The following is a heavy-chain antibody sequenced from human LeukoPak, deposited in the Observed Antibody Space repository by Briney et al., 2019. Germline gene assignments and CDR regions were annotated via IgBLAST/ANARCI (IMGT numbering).Heavy chain of an antibody. CDR1: GYTFTGYY. Sequence: ASVRVSCKASGYTFTGYYMHWVRQAPGQGLEWMGWINPNSGGTNYAQKFQGRVTKTRDTSISTAYMELSRLRSDDTAVYYCARLDIYSSSSLYYFDYWGQGTLVTVSS. CDR3: ARLDIYSSSSLYYFDY. CDR2: INPNSGGT. J-gene: IGHJ4*02. D-gene: IGHD6-13*01. V-gene: IGHV1-2*02.